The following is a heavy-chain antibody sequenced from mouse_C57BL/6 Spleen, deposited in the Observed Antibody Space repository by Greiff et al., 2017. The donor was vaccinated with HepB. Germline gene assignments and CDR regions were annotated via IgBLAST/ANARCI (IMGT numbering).Heavy chain of an antibody. CDR1: GYTFTSYW. V-gene: IGHV1-7*01. Sequence: QVQLQQSGAELAKPGASVKLSCKASGYTFTSYWMDWVKQRPGQGLEWIGYINPSSGYTKYNQKFKDKATLTADKSSSTAYMQLSSLTYEDSAVYYCARSKPGTRYAMDYWGQGTSVTVSS. CDR2: INPSSGYT. CDR3: ARSKPGTRYAMDY. D-gene: IGHD4-1*01. J-gene: IGHJ4*01.